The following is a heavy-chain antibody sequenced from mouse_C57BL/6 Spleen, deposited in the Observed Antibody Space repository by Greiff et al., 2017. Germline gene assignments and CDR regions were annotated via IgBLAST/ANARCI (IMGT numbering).Heavy chain of an antibody. D-gene: IGHD1-1*01. CDR1: GFTFSSYT. CDR3: ARQYSYGSSGYFDV. CDR2: ISGGGGNT. V-gene: IGHV5-9*01. J-gene: IGHJ1*03. Sequence: EVKLMESGGGLVKPGGSLKLSCAASGFTFSSYTMSWVRQTPEKRLEWVATISGGGGNTYYPDSVKGRFTISRDNAKNTLYLQMSSLRSEDTALYYSARQYSYGSSGYFDVWGTGTTVTVSS.